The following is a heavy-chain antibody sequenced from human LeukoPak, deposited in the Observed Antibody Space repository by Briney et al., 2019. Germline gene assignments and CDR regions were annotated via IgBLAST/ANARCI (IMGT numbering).Heavy chain of an antibody. CDR2: ISGSGGST. V-gene: IGHV3-23*01. CDR1: GFAFSSYA. Sequence: PGGSLRLSCAASGFAFSSYAMTWVRQAPGKGLEWVSVISGSGGSTYYADSVKGRFTISRDNSKKTLYLQMNSLRTEDTAVYYCAKDRSFGYSSGWYSVWGQGTLVTVSS. J-gene: IGHJ4*02. CDR3: AKDRSFGYSSGWYSV. D-gene: IGHD6-19*01.